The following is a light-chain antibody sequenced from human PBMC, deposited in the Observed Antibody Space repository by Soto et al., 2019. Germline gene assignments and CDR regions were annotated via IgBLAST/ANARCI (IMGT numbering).Light chain of an antibody. Sequence: QSVLTQPLSVSAAPGQKVTISCSGSSSNIGNNYVSWYQQLPGTAPKVLIYDNNKRPSGTPDRFSGSKSGTSATLGITGLQTGDEADYYCGTWDSSLSAAVFGTGTKVTVL. CDR3: GTWDSSLSAAV. CDR1: SSNIGNNY. CDR2: DNN. J-gene: IGLJ1*01. V-gene: IGLV1-51*01.